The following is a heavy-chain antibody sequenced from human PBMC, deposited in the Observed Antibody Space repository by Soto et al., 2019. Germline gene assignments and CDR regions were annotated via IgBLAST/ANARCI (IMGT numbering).Heavy chain of an antibody. D-gene: IGHD2-2*01. V-gene: IGHV1-18*01. CDR3: AREGTCSSTSCPTYFSFGMDV. CDR1: GYTFASYG. Sequence: QVLLVQSGAEVKKPGASVKVSCKASGYTFASYGISWVRQAPGQGLEWMGWISAYNGNTNYGQQLQGRVTMTTDTFKRTAHMEVRSLRSDDTAVYYCAREGTCSSTSCPTYFSFGMDVWGQGTTVTVSS. CDR2: ISAYNGNT. J-gene: IGHJ6*02.